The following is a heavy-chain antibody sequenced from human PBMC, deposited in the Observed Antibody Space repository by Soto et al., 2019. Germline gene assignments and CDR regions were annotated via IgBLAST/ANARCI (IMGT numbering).Heavy chain of an antibody. CDR1: GFTFSSYW. Sequence: EVQLVESGGGLVQPGGSLRLSCAASGFTFSSYWMHWVRQAPGKGLVWVSRINSDGSSTSYADSVKGRFTISRDNAKNTLYLQINSLRAEDTTVYYCATGGSGSSNYYYYGMDVWGQGTTVTVSS. CDR2: INSDGSST. D-gene: IGHD3-10*01. V-gene: IGHV3-74*01. J-gene: IGHJ6*02. CDR3: ATGGSGSSNYYYYGMDV.